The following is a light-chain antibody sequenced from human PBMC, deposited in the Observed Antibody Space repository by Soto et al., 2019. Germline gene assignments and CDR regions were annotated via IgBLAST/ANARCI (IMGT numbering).Light chain of an antibody. CDR3: HRHHNCPPQYT. J-gene: IGKJ2*01. CDR2: GAS. V-gene: IGKV3-15*01. CDR1: QSVASN. Sequence: EIVMTQSPASLSVSPGDGVTITCRASQSVASNVGWYQQKPGTGPRLLIHGASTRHSGVPARFSGSGSATDVTLTITSLQSEDFEFDSCHRHHNCPPQYTFGQGTRLQIK.